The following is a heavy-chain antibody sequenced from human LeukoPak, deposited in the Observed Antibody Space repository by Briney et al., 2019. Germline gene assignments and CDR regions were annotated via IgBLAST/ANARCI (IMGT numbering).Heavy chain of an antibody. V-gene: IGHV3-74*01. CDR3: AKPPRSSGYYLFSSRLYAFDI. CDR1: GFSFSVYW. Sequence: GGSLRLSCAASGFSFSVYWMHWVRQAPGKGPVWVSRIKTDGSITDYADSVKGRFTISRDNAKNTLYLQMNSLRAEDTAVYYCAKPPRSSGYYLFSSRLYAFDIWGQGTMVTVSS. CDR2: IKTDGSIT. D-gene: IGHD3-22*01. J-gene: IGHJ3*02.